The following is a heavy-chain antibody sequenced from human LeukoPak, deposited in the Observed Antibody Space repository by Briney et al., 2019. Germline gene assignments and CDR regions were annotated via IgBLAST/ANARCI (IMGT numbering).Heavy chain of an antibody. J-gene: IGHJ4*02. V-gene: IGHV3-21*01. CDR2: ISSSSSYI. D-gene: IGHD3-22*01. CDR1: GFTFSSYS. CDR3: ARVGKVVVNDY. Sequence: GGSLRLSCAASGFTFSSYSMNWVRQAPGKGLEWVSSISSSSSYIYYADTVKGRFTISRDNAKNSLYLQMNSLRAEDTAVYYCARVGKVVVNDYWGQGTLVTVSS.